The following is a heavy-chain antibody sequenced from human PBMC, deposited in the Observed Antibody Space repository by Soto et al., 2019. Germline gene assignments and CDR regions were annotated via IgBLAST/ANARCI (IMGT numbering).Heavy chain of an antibody. CDR2: SSSSGSTI. D-gene: IGHD2-21*01. V-gene: IGHV3-11*01. Sequence: GSLRLSCAASGFTFSDYYMTWIRQAPGKGLEWVSYSSSSGSTIYYADSVKGRFTISRDNAKNSLSLQMNSLRADDTAVYYCARGKTIPFYSFSSGLDAWGQGTTVTVSS. CDR3: ARGKTIPFYSFSSGLDA. CDR1: GFTFSDYY. J-gene: IGHJ6*02.